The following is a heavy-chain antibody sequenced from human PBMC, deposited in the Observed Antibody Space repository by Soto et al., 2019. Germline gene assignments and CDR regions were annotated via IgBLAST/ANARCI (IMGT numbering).Heavy chain of an antibody. CDR3: ARDRSSSSELVNWFDP. CDR1: GDSVSSNSAA. D-gene: IGHD6-6*01. Sequence: LQTLSLTCAISGDSVSSNSAAWNWIRQSPSRGLEWLGRTYYRSKWYNDYAVSVKSRITINPDTSKNQFSLQLNSVTPEDTAVYYCARDRSSSSELVNWFDPWGQGTLVTVSS. V-gene: IGHV6-1*01. J-gene: IGHJ5*02. CDR2: TYYRSKWYN.